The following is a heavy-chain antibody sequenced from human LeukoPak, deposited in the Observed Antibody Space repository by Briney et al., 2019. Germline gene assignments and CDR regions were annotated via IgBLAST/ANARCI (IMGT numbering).Heavy chain of an antibody. Sequence: GGSLRLSCAASGFTFSSYSMNWVRQAPGKGLEWVSSISSSSSYIYYADSVKGRFTISRDNAKNSLYLQMNSPRAEDTAVYYFASEIAAAGNNYWGQGTLVTVSS. D-gene: IGHD6-13*01. J-gene: IGHJ4*02. V-gene: IGHV3-21*01. CDR2: ISSSSSYI. CDR1: GFTFSSYS. CDR3: ASEIAAAGNNY.